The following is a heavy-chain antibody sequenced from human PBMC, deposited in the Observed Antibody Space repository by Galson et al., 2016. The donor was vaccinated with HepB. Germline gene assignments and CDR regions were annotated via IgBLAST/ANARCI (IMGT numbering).Heavy chain of an antibody. V-gene: IGHV3-73*01. CDR2: IRSKTNNYAT. CDR3: TRAFRYTAGDS. D-gene: IGHD5-18*01. J-gene: IGHJ5*01. Sequence: SLRLSCAASGFTFSGSGIHWVRQASGKGLEWIGRIRSKTNNYATAYAASVIGRFTIWRDDSKNTAYLQMNSLKTEDTAVYFCTRAFRYTAGDSWGQGTLVSVSS. CDR1: GFTFSGSG.